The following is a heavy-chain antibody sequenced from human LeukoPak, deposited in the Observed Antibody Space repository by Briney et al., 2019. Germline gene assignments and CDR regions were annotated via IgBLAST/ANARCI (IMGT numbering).Heavy chain of an antibody. J-gene: IGHJ5*02. CDR1: GDSIRNNY. V-gene: IGHV4-59*01. CDR2: IYYGGST. D-gene: IGHD5/OR15-5a*01. Sequence: SETLSLTCTVSGDSIRNNYWTWIRQPPGKGLEWIGYIYYGGSTNYNPSLKSRVTISVDTSKNQFSLKLSSVTAADTAVYYCARDVSEWFDPWGQGTLVTVSS. CDR3: ARDVSEWFDP.